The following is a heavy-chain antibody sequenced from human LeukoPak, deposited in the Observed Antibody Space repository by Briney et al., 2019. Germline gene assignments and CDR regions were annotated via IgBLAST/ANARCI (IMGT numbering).Heavy chain of an antibody. D-gene: IGHD1-26*01. V-gene: IGHV4-39*07. J-gene: IGHJ4*02. CDR3: ARMKSGSSGVDY. CDR1: GGSVSSSSYY. Sequence: PSETLSLTCTVSGGSVSSSSYYWGWIRQPPGKGLEWIGSIYYSGSTYYNPSLKSRFTISVDTSKNQFSLKLSSVTAADTAVYYCARMKSGSSGVDYWGQGTLVTVSS. CDR2: IYYSGST.